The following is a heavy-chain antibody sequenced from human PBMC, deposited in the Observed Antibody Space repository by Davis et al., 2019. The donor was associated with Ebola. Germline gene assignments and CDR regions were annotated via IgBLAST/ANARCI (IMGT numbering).Heavy chain of an antibody. Sequence: PGGSLRLSCAASGFTFSSSWMSWIRQAPGKGLEWVSYMSGDHLYTNYADSVRGRFTISRDDAKNSLYLQMNSLRVEDTALYYCARFSRKISTGWYRFDAFDIWGQGTLVTVSS. CDR2: MSGDHLYT. CDR3: ARFSRKISTGWYRFDAFDI. D-gene: IGHD6-19*01. J-gene: IGHJ3*02. V-gene: IGHV3-11*06. CDR1: GFTFSSSW.